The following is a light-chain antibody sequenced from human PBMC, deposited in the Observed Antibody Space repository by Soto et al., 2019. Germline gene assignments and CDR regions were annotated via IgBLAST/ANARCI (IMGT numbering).Light chain of an antibody. J-gene: IGKJ1*01. CDR3: QQYDTSPRT. V-gene: IGKV3-20*01. CDR1: QSVSSNY. CDR2: GAS. Sequence: EIVLTQSPGTLSLSPGERATLSCRASQSVSSNYLAWYQQKRGQAPRLLIYGASSRATGIPTRFSGSESGTAFSLTITRLEPEDFAEYYCQQYDTSPRTFGQGTKVEI.